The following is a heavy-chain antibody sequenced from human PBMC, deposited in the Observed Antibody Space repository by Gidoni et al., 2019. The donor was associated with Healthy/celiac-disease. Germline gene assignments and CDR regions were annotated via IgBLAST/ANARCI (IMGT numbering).Heavy chain of an antibody. V-gene: IGHV3-33*01. CDR1: GFPFSNHG. J-gene: IGHJ4*02. Sequence: QVQLVESGGGVVQPGRSLRLSCAASGFPFSNHGMHWVRQAPGKGLEWVAVIWNDGNNKYYGDSVKGRFTISRDNSKNTLYLQMNSLRAEDTAVYYCARDLCSDGNCYSWRYFDYWGQGTLVTVSS. CDR2: IWNDGNNK. CDR3: ARDLCSDGNCYSWRYFDY. D-gene: IGHD2-15*01.